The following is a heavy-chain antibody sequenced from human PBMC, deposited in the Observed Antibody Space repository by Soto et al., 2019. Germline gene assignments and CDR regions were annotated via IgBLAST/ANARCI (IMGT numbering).Heavy chain of an antibody. J-gene: IGHJ4*02. D-gene: IGHD5-18*01. V-gene: IGHV1-3*04. Sequence: QVQLVQSGSEEKKPGASVKVSCKTSGYTFTSYAVHWVRQAPGQGLEWMGWINIGNGNTKYSQKFQGRVTITSDTSASTAYMALSSLTSEYTSVYYCSRVRVAGYTYCYGFDYWGQGTLVTVSS. CDR3: SRVRVAGYTYCYGFDY. CDR1: GYTFTSYA. CDR2: INIGNGNT.